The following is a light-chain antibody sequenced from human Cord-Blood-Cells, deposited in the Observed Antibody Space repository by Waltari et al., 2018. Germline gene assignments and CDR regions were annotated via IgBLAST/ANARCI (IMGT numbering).Light chain of an antibody. CDR2: EGS. CDR1: SRDVGSYNL. V-gene: IGLV2-23*01. CDR3: CSYAGSWV. Sequence: QSALTQPASVSGSPGQSIPIPCPGPSRDVGSYNLVSWYQQHPGKAPKLMIYEGSKRPSGVSNRFSGSKSGNTASLTISGLQAEDEADYYCCSYAGSWVFGGGTKLTVL. J-gene: IGLJ3*02.